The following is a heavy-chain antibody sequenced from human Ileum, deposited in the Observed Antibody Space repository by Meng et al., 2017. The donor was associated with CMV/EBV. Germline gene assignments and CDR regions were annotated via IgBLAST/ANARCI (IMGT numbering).Heavy chain of an antibody. J-gene: IGHJ4*02. Sequence: KTSGYTFTTNDIIWVRQAPGQGPGWMGWIDTNTGNPTYAQDFTGRFVFSLDTSVNTAYLHISSLKAEDTAVYYCARDGLSGRYFDYWGQGSLVTVSS. D-gene: IGHD1-26*01. CDR2: IDTNTGNP. CDR3: ARDGLSGRYFDY. CDR1: GYTFTTND. V-gene: IGHV7-4-1*02.